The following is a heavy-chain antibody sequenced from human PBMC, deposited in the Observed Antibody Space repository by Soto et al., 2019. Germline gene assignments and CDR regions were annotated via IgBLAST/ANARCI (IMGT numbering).Heavy chain of an antibody. V-gene: IGHV3-23*01. CDR3: GKWAVAALFNWLDP. J-gene: IGHJ5*02. CDR1: GFTFSNYA. Sequence: EVQLLESGGGLVQPGGSLRLSCAASGFTFSNYAMSWVRQAPGKGLEWVSAISGNGGSTYYADSVKGRFTISRDNSKNTLYLQMKRLGAEDTAVYYCGKWAVAALFNWLDPWGQGILFSVSS. D-gene: IGHD2-15*01. CDR2: ISGNGGST.